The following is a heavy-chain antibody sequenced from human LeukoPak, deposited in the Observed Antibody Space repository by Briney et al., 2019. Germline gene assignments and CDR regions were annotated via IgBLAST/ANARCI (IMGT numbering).Heavy chain of an antibody. J-gene: IGHJ4*02. V-gene: IGHV3-33*06. CDR1: GFTFSSYG. D-gene: IGHD4-17*01. CDR3: AKDWGIYGDSNFDY. CDR2: IWYDGSNK. Sequence: GGSLRLSCAASGFTFSSYGMHWVRQAPGKGLEWVAVIWYDGSNKYCADSVKGRFTISRDNSKNTLYLQMHSLRAEDTAVYYCAKDWGIYGDSNFDYWGQGTLVTVSP.